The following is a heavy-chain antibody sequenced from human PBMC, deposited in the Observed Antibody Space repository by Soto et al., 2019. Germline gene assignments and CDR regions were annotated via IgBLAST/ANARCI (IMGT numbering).Heavy chain of an antibody. D-gene: IGHD2-21*02. CDR2: ISYDGSNK. CDR1: GFSFSSYT. CDR3: AKDEGDVVVTAISPLSGAFDI. Sequence: GGSLRLSCVASGFSFSSYTMNWVRQAQGKGQEWVAVISYDGSNKYYADTVKGRFTISRDNSKNTLYLQMYSLRAEDTAVYYCAKDEGDVVVTAISPLSGAFDIWGQGTMVTVSS. J-gene: IGHJ3*02. V-gene: IGHV3-30*18.